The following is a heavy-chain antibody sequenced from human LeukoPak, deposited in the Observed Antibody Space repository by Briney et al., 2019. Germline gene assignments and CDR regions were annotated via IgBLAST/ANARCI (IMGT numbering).Heavy chain of an antibody. V-gene: IGHV3-23*01. J-gene: IGHJ4*02. D-gene: IGHD2-15*01. CDR2: ISGSGGTT. CDR3: ANPHTPCCSGGTCYLFDD. CDR1: GSTLSSYG. Sequence: GGSLRLSCAASGSTLSSYGMSWVRQAPGKGLEWVSTISGSGGTTYYADSVKGRLTISSDNSNNTLFLQIHSLRAEDTAVYYCANPHTPCCSGGTCYLFDDGGQGTLVTVSS.